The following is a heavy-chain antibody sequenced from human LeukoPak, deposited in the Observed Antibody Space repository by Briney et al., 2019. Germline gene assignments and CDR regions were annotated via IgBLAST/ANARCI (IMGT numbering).Heavy chain of an antibody. Sequence: SSETLSLTCAVYGGSFSGCYWSWIRQPPGKGLEWIGEINHSGSTNYNPSLKSRVTISVDTSKNQFSLKLSSVTAADTAVYYCAASEMATIQFDYWGQGTLVTVSS. D-gene: IGHD5-24*01. CDR1: GGSFSGCY. CDR2: INHSGST. CDR3: AASEMATIQFDY. V-gene: IGHV4-34*01. J-gene: IGHJ4*02.